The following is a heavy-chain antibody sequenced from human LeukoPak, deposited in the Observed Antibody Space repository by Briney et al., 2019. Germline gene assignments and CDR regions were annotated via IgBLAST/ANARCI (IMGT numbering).Heavy chain of an antibody. V-gene: IGHV1-2*02. CDR3: ARDQNYYGSGSPIDY. J-gene: IGHJ4*02. CDR2: INPNSGGT. CDR1: GYTFTGYY. D-gene: IGHD3-10*01. Sequence: ASVKASCKASGYTFTGYYMHWVRQAPGQGLEWMGWINPNSGGTNYAQKFQGKVTMTRDTSISTAYMELSRLRSDDTAVYYCARDQNYYGSGSPIDYWGQGTLVTVSS.